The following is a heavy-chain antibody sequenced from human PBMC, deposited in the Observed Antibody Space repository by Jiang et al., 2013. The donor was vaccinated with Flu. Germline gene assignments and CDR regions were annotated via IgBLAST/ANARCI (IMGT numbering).Heavy chain of an antibody. J-gene: IGHJ6*02. V-gene: IGHV5-10-1*01. CDR1: GYSFTSYW. CDR2: IDPSDSYT. CDR3: ARGDIAVAGRRDYYYYGMDV. D-gene: IGHD6-19*01. Sequence: GAEVKKPGESLRISCKGSGYSFTSYWISWVRQMPGKGLEWMGRIDPSDSYTNYSPSFQGHVTISADKSISTAYLQWSSLKASDTAMYYCARGDIAVAGRRDYYYYGMDVWGQGTTVTVSS.